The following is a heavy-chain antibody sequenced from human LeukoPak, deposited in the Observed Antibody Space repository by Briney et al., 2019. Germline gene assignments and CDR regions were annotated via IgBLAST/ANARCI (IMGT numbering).Heavy chain of an antibody. Sequence: SETLSLTCTVSGGSISSHSLSWIRQPPGKGLEWIGSISYSGSTNYNPSLKSRVSISVDTSKNQFSLKLSSVTAADTALYYCAKDADISVELAVITSFDSWGQGTLVTVSS. CDR1: GGSISSHS. CDR3: AKDADISVELAVITSFDS. D-gene: IGHD3-22*01. J-gene: IGHJ4*02. CDR2: ISYSGST. V-gene: IGHV4-59*11.